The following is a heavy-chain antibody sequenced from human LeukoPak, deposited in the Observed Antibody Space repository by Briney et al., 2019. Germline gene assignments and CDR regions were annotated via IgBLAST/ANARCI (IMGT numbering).Heavy chain of an antibody. J-gene: IGHJ5*02. D-gene: IGHD3-16*02. V-gene: IGHV4-34*01. CDR1: GGSFSGYY. Sequence: SETLSLTCAVYGGSFSGYYWSWIRQPPGKGLEWIGEINHSGSTNYNPSLKSRVTISVDTSKNQFSLKLSSVTVADTAVYYCARGVRDYVWGSYRYRDAVASNWFDPWGQGTLVTVSS. CDR3: ARGVRDYVWGSYRYRDAVASNWFDP. CDR2: INHSGST.